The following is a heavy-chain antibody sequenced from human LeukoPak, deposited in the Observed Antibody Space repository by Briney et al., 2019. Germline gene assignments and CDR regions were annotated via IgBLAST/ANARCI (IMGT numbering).Heavy chain of an antibody. V-gene: IGHV3-20*04. CDR1: GFTFDDYV. CDR2: INWCGLST. J-gene: IGHJ5*02. D-gene: IGHD5-24*01. Sequence: GGSLRLSWAASGFTFDDYVMSWGRQAPGKGLEWVCGINWCGLSTGYADSGKGRFTNARDNAKNSLYLQINSLRAEDTALYYCARDFVERGGALYNWCDPWGQGTVVTVSS. CDR3: ARDFVERGGALYNWCDP.